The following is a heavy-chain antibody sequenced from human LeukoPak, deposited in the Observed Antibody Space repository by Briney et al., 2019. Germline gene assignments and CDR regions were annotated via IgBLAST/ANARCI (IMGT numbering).Heavy chain of an antibody. CDR3: ARGFPPRRNYDINGYYSYYFDY. Sequence: ASVKVSCKASGYTFTGYYMHWVRQAPGQGLEWMGWINPNSGGTNYAQKFQGRVTMTRDTSISTAYMELSRLRSDDTAVYYCARGFPPRRNYDINGYYSYYFDYWGQGTLVTVSS. CDR2: INPNSGGT. CDR1: GYTFTGYY. V-gene: IGHV1-2*02. J-gene: IGHJ4*02. D-gene: IGHD3-22*01.